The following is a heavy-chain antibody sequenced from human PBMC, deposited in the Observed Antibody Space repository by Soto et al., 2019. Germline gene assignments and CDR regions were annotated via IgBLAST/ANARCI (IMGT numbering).Heavy chain of an antibody. CDR3: ARGPYGSADY. J-gene: IGHJ4*02. CDR1: GGSISSGHYY. Sequence: PSETLSLTCTVSGGSISSGHYYWSWIRQPPGKGLEWIGYISYSGSTYYNPSLKSRVTISLDTSKNQFSLRLSSVTAADTAVYYCARGPYGSADYWGQGTLVTVSS. CDR2: ISYSGST. V-gene: IGHV4-30-4*01. D-gene: IGHD3-10*01.